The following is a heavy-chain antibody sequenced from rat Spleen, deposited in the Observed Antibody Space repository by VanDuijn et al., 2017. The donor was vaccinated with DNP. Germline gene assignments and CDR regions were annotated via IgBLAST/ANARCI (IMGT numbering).Heavy chain of an antibody. CDR2: ISSGGIT. J-gene: IGHJ4*01. D-gene: IGHD1-9*01. CDR1: GFSLSDYS. V-gene: IGHV2-6*01. Sequence: QVQLKESGPGLAQPSQTLSLTCTVSGFSLSDYSAHWVRQPPGKVLEWIAAISSGGITYYNSGLKSRLRISRDTSKSQVFLKMNSLQTEDTAMYFCARYYGYNYYAMDAWGQGTSVTVSS. CDR3: ARYYGYNYYAMDA.